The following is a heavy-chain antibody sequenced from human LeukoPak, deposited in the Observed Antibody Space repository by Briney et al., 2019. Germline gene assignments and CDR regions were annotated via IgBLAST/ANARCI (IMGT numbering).Heavy chain of an antibody. Sequence: PSETLSLTCTVSGGSISSSSYYWGWIRQPPGKGLEWIGSIYSGSTYYNPSLKSRVTISVDTSKNQFSLKLSSVTAADTAVYYCASESVFGVVIIRSDPWGQGTLVTVSS. CDR1: GGSISSSSYY. CDR2: IYSGST. V-gene: IGHV4-39*07. J-gene: IGHJ5*02. CDR3: ASESVFGVVIIRSDP. D-gene: IGHD3-3*01.